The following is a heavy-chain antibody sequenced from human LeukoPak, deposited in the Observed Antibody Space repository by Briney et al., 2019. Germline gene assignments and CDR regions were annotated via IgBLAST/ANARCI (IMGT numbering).Heavy chain of an antibody. Sequence: GGSLRLSCAASGFTFSNYAMSWVRQAPGKGLEWVSAISGSGGSTYYADSVKGRFTMSRDNSKNTLYLLMNNLRTEDTAVYYCAKDLGYGMDVWGQGTTVTVSS. CDR2: ISGSGGST. V-gene: IGHV3-23*01. CDR3: AKDLGYGMDV. J-gene: IGHJ6*02. CDR1: GFTFSNYA. D-gene: IGHD3-16*01.